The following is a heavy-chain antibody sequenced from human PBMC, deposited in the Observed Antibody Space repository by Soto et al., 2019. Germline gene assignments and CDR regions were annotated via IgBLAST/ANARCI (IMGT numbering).Heavy chain of an antibody. D-gene: IGHD1-26*01. V-gene: IGHV1-69*13. Sequence: SVKVSCKASGGTFSRNTISWVRQAPGQGLEWMGGIMPIFGSANYAQKFQGRVTITADENTRTVYMELSRLRSEDTAVYYCAREMGVIGAPGYTWFDPWGQGALVTVSS. CDR1: GGTFSRNT. CDR3: AREMGVIGAPGYTWFDP. J-gene: IGHJ5*02. CDR2: IMPIFGSA.